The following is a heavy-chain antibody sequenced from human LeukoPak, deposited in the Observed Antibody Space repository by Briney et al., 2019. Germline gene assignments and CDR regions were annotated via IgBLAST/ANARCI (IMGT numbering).Heavy chain of an antibody. CDR1: GGSISSSSYY. J-gene: IGHJ4*02. Sequence: SETLSLTCTVSGGSISSSSYYWGWIRQPPGKGLEWIGSIYYSGSTYYNPSLKSRVTISVDTSKSQFSLKLSSVTAADTAVYYCARGSTDGSGAIDYWGQGTLVTVSS. CDR3: ARGSTDGSGAIDY. D-gene: IGHD3-10*01. CDR2: IYYSGST. V-gene: IGHV4-39*01.